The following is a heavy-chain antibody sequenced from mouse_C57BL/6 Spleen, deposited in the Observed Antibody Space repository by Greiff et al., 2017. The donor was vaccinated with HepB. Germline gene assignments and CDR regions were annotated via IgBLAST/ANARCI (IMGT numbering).Heavy chain of an antibody. J-gene: IGHJ4*01. CDR2: SRNKANDYTT. CDR3: ARDVGTTGAMDY. CDR1: GFTFSDFY. Sequence: EVKVVESGGGLVQSGRSLRLSCATSGFTFSDFYMEWVRQAPGKGLEWIAASRNKANDYTTEYSASVKGRFIVSRDTSQSILYLQMNALRAEDTAIYYCARDVGTTGAMDYWGQGTSVTVSS. D-gene: IGHD1-1*01. V-gene: IGHV7-1*01.